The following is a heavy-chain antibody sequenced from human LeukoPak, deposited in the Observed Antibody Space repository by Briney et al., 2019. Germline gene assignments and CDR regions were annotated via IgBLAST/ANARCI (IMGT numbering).Heavy chain of an antibody. D-gene: IGHD3-22*01. Sequence: SETLSLTCTVPGGSINNYYWSWIRQPPGKGLEWSGYIYYSGSTNYNPSLKSRVTISVDTSKHQFSLKLNSVTAADTAVYYCARVVPDSSGYYKWFDPWGQGTLVTVSS. V-gene: IGHV4-59*01. CDR1: GGSINNYY. CDR3: ARVVPDSSGYYKWFDP. J-gene: IGHJ5*02. CDR2: IYYSGST.